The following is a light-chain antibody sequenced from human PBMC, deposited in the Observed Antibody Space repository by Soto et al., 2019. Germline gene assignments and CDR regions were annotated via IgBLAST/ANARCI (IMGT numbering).Light chain of an antibody. CDR1: QSISNW. CDR2: KTS. J-gene: IGKJ4*01. Sequence: DIQMTQSPSTLSASVGDRVTITCRASQSISNWLAWYQQKPGKAPNLLIYKTSSLESGVPSRFSGSGSGTEFTLTISSLQTYDFATYYCQQYNTYPLTFGGGTKVEIK. CDR3: QQYNTYPLT. V-gene: IGKV1-5*03.